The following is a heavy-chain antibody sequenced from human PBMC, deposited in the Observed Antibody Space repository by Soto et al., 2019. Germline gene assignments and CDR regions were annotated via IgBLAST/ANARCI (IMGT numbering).Heavy chain of an antibody. D-gene: IGHD3-3*01. J-gene: IGHJ6*02. CDR2: ISYDGSNK. Sequence: LRLSCAASGFTFSSYGMHWVRQAPGKGLEWVAVISYDGSNKYYADSVKGRFTISRDNSKNTLYLQMNSLRAEDTAVYYCAKDWSYDFWSGYYPLYYYYGMDVWGQGTTVTVSS. V-gene: IGHV3-30*18. CDR3: AKDWSYDFWSGYYPLYYYYGMDV. CDR1: GFTFSSYG.